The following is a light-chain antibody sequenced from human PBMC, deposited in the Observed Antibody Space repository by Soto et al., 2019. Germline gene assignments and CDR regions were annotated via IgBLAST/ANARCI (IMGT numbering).Light chain of an antibody. CDR1: QRTDSL. V-gene: IGKV3-20*01. CDR3: QQFSSYPLT. CDR2: GAS. J-gene: IGKJ4*01. Sequence: EIVLTQSPDTLSLSPGERATLSCRAGQRTDSLLAWYQKKPGQAPRLLIYGASSRATGIPDRFSGSGSGTDFTLTISRLEPEDFAVYYCQQFSSYPLTFGGGTKVDIK.